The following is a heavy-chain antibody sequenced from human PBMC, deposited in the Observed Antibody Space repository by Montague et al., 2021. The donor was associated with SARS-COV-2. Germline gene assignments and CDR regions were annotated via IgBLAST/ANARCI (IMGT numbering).Heavy chain of an antibody. CDR2: INHSGSS. Sequence: SETLSLTCAVSGGSFSSYYWSWIRQPQGTGLEWIAEINHSGSSNXXPSLKSRVTMSVDTSKNQFSLKLNSVTVADTDVYYCARLAYCGADCFSGWEIFVDSWVQGPRDTVSS. CDR3: ARLAYCGADCFSGWEIFVDS. CDR1: GGSFSSYY. D-gene: IGHD2-21*02. V-gene: IGHV4-34*01. J-gene: IGHJ4*02.